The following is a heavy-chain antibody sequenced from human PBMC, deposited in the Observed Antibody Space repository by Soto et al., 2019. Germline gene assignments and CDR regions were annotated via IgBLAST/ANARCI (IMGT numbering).Heavy chain of an antibody. CDR2: ISVYNGNT. J-gene: IGHJ4*02. CDR1: GYTFTSYG. D-gene: IGHD3-22*01. Sequence: QVQLVQSGAEVKKPGASVKVSCKASGYTFTSYGISWVRQAPGQGLEWMGWISVYNGNTNYAQKVQVRVTMPTEKSTSTAYMELRSLRSDDTAVYYCARDLGWGYDSTGYSFDYWGQGTLVTVSA. CDR3: ARDLGWGYDSTGYSFDY. V-gene: IGHV1-18*04.